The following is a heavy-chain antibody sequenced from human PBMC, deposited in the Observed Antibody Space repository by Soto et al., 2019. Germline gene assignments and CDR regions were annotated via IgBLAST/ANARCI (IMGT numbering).Heavy chain of an antibody. J-gene: IGHJ4*02. V-gene: IGHV3-48*03. CDR1: GFTFSSYE. D-gene: IGHD3-22*01. CDR2: ISSSGSTI. CDR3: ARDRNYYDSSGSIAPFDY. Sequence: PGGSLRLSCAASGFTFSSYEMNWVRQAPGKGLEWVSYISSSGSTIYYADSVKGRFTISRDNAKNSLYLQMNSLRAEDTAVYYCARDRNYYDSSGSIAPFDYWGQGTLVTVS.